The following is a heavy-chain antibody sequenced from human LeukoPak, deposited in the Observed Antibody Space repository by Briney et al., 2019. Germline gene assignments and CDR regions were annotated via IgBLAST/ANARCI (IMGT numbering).Heavy chain of an antibody. CDR1: GFTFSSYA. V-gene: IGHV3-15*07. D-gene: IGHD3-3*01. Sequence: GGSLRLSCAASGFTFSSYAMHWVRQAPGKGLEWVGRIKSKSDGGTVEYAAPVEGRFTISRHDLRNMLFLQMNSLNTEDTAVYYCTSELRSLEWLLSSYALDVWGQGTMVTVSS. J-gene: IGHJ3*01. CDR3: TSELRSLEWLLSSYALDV. CDR2: IKSKSDGGTV.